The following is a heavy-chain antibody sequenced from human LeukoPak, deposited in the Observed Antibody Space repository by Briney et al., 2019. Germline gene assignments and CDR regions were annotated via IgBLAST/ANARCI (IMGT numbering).Heavy chain of an antibody. Sequence: PSETLSLTCTVSGGSISSYYWSWIRQPAGKGLEWIGRIYTSGSTNYNPSLKSRVTMSVDMSKNQFSLKLSSVTAADTAVYYCARTYYDFWSGYGPFDYWGQGTLVTVSS. J-gene: IGHJ4*02. D-gene: IGHD3-3*01. CDR1: GGSISSYY. V-gene: IGHV4-4*07. CDR2: IYTSGST. CDR3: ARTYYDFWSGYGPFDY.